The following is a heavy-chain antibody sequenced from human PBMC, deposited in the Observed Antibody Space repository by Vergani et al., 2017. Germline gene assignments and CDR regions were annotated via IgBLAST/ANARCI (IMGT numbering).Heavy chain of an antibody. D-gene: IGHD3-22*01. Sequence: QVQLVESGGGVVQSGGSLRLSCAASGFTFTSFGMHRVRQAPGKGLEWVAFIHYDGSHKYYVDSVKGRFTISRDDSKNTLYLQMNSLRAEDTAVYYCAKTFYYDVSGPFVYYYYNMDVWGQGTTVTVSS. CDR3: AKTFYYDVSGPFVYYYYNMDV. CDR2: IHYDGSHK. J-gene: IGHJ6*02. CDR1: GFTFTSFG. V-gene: IGHV3-30*02.